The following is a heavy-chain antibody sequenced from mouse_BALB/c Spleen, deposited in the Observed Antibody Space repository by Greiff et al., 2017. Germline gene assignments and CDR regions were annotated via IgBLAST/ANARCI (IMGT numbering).Heavy chain of an antibody. V-gene: IGHV3-2*02. CDR1: GYSITSDYA. CDR2: ISYSGST. D-gene: IGHD4-1*01. Sequence: EVKLMESGPGLVKPSQSLSFTCTVTGYSITSDYAWNWIRQFPGNKLEWMGYISYSGSTSYNPSLKSRISITRDTSKNQFFLQLNSVTTEDTATYCCATNWHYAMDYGGQGTSVTVSS. J-gene: IGHJ4*01. CDR3: ATNWHYAMDY.